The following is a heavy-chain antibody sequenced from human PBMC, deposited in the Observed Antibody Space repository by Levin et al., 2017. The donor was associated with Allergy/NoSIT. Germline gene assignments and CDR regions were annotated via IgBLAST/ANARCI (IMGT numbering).Heavy chain of an antibody. Sequence: GESLKISCAASGILFSSYDMNWVRQAPGKGLEWVSSISAGGNYIYYADSVKGRFTISRDNAKNSLFLQMNSLRAEDTAVYYCTSWAMYHYDRSAFDYFYYAMDVWGQGTTVTVSS. CDR3: TSWAMYHYDRSAFDYFYYAMDV. J-gene: IGHJ6*02. D-gene: IGHD3-22*01. CDR1: GILFSSYD. V-gene: IGHV3-21*01. CDR2: ISAGGNYI.